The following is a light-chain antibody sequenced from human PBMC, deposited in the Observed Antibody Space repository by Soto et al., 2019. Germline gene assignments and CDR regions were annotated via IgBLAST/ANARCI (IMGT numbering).Light chain of an antibody. V-gene: IGKV1-5*01. CDR3: HKYHSWT. Sequence: DIQMTQSPSTLSASVGDRVTITCRASQSISSWLAWYQQKPGKAPMLLIYDASSLEGGVPSRFSGSGSGTEFTLKIRSMKDDDFANYYCHKYHSWTFGQGTKV. CDR1: QSISSW. J-gene: IGKJ1*01. CDR2: DAS.